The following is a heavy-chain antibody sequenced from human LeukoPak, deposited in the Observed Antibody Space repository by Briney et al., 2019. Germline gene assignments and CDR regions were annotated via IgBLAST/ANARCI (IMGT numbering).Heavy chain of an antibody. CDR2: IYYTGST. J-gene: IGHJ4*02. CDR1: GGSVSSSSYY. V-gene: IGHV4-39*01. CDR3: VKSGGYGLIDY. D-gene: IGHD6-19*01. Sequence: SSETLSLTCTVSGGSVSSSSYYWGWIRQPPGKGLEWIGNIYYTGSTYYNASLQSRVTISIDMSKNQFSLRLSSVTAADTAMYYCVKSGGYGLIDYWGQGTLVTVSS.